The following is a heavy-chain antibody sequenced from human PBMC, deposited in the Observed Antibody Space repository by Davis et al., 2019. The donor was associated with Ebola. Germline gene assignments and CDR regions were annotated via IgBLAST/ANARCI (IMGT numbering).Heavy chain of an antibody. D-gene: IGHD6-13*01. Sequence: ASVKVSCKASGYTFTGYYMHWVRQAPGQGLEWMGWINPNSGGTNYAQKFQGWVTMTRDTSISTAYMELSRLRSDDTAVYYCARSGQQLVGYFQHWGQGTLVTVSS. CDR1: GYTFTGYY. CDR2: INPNSGGT. CDR3: ARSGQQLVGYFQH. J-gene: IGHJ1*01. V-gene: IGHV1-2*04.